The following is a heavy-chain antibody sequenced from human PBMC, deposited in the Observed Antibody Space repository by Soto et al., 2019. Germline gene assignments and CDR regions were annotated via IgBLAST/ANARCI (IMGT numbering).Heavy chain of an antibody. V-gene: IGHV4-30-4*01. J-gene: IGHJ6*02. CDR2: IYYSGST. CDR1: GGSTSSCAYY. Sequence: QVQLQEAGPGLVKPSQTLSRTCTVSGGSTSSCAYYWSWIRQPQGHGLERLGYIYYSGSTYYNPSIKSRVTITVDTSKNQFSLTLSSLTAADTAVYYCARDWLAGAGTHGYYYYGMDVWGQGTTVTVSS. CDR3: ARDWLAGAGTHGYYYYGMDV. D-gene: IGHD6-19*01.